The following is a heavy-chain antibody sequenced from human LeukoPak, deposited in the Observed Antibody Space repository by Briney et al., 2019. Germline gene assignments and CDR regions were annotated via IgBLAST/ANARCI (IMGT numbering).Heavy chain of an antibody. J-gene: IGHJ5*02. CDR2: ISAYNGNT. CDR1: GYTFTSYG. V-gene: IGHV1-18*01. D-gene: IGHD6-6*01. Sequence: ASVKVSCKASGYTFTSYGISWVRQAPGQGLEWMGWISAYNGNTNYAQKFQGRVTITADKSTSTAYMELSSLRSEDTAVYYCARGGYSSSSYWFDPWGQGTLVTVSS. CDR3: ARGGYSSSSYWFDP.